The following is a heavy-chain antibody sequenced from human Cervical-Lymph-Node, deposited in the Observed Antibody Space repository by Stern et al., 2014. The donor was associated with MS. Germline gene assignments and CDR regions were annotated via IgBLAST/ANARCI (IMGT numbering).Heavy chain of an antibody. Sequence: QVTLRESGPTLVKPTQTLTLTCTFSGFSLNTPGMGVGWIRQPPGKALEWLASIFWDDDKSYRPSLNSKLTITKDTSGSQVVLTMTNMDPVDTATYYCAHRPVEGGWFDSWGQGTPVTVSS. D-gene: IGHD4-23*01. V-gene: IGHV2-5*09. CDR3: AHRPVEGGWFDS. CDR2: IFWDDDK. CDR1: GFSLNTPGMG. J-gene: IGHJ5*01.